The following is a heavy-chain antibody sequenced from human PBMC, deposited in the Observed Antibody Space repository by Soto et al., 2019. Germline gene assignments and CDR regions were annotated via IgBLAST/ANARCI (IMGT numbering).Heavy chain of an antibody. CDR2: IRSKANSYAT. D-gene: IGHD3-9*01. CDR1: GFTFSGSA. Sequence: EVQLVESGGGLVQPGGSLKLSCAASGFTFSGSAMHWVRQASGKGLEWVGRIRSKANSYATAYAASVQGRFTISSDDSKNTAYLQMNSLKTEDTAVYYCTRPYYDILTGYRDYYYMDVWGKGTTVTVSS. J-gene: IGHJ6*03. CDR3: TRPYYDILTGYRDYYYMDV. V-gene: IGHV3-73*01.